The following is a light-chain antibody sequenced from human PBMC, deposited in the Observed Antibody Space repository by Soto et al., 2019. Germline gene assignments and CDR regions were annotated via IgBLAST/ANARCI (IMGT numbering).Light chain of an antibody. CDR1: SSNIGAGFD. V-gene: IGLV1-40*01. CDR3: QSYDSGVTGSV. J-gene: IGLJ1*01. Sequence: QSLLTHPPSVSWAPGHTVTIACTGSSSNIGAGFDVHWYQQVPGTAPKLVLYSNTARPSGVPDRFSGSRSGSSGSLAISGLQPEDEADYYCQSYDSGVTGSVFGTGTKVTVL. CDR2: SNT.